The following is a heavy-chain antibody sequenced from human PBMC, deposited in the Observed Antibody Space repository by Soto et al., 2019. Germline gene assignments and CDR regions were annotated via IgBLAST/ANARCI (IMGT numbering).Heavy chain of an antibody. D-gene: IGHD4-17*01. CDR2: ISSSSSTI. J-gene: IGHJ4*02. CDR3: AREGGYGDSVFDY. V-gene: IGHV3-48*01. CDR1: GFTFSSYS. Sequence: EVQLVESGGGLVQPGGSLRLSCAASGFTFSSYSMNWVRQAPGKGLEWVSYISSSSSTIYYADSVKGRFTISRDNAKNSLYLQMNSLRAEHTAVYYCAREGGYGDSVFDYWGQGTLVTVSS.